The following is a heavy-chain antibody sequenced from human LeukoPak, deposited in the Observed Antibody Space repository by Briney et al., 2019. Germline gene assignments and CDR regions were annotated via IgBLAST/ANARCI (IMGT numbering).Heavy chain of an antibody. D-gene: IGHD6-19*01. CDR3: ARIATIHLSGWYDYYYYMDV. CDR1: GYTFTSYY. Sequence: GASVKVSCKASGYTFTSYYMHWVRQAPGQGLEWMGWINPNSGGTNYAQKFQGRVTMTRDTSISTAYMELSRLRSDDTAVYYCARIATIHLSGWYDYYYYMDVWGKGTTVTVSS. CDR2: INPNSGGT. J-gene: IGHJ6*03. V-gene: IGHV1-2*02.